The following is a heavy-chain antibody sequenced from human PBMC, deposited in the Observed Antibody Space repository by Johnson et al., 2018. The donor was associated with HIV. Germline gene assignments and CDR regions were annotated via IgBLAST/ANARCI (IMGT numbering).Heavy chain of an antibody. J-gene: IGHJ3*02. CDR1: GFNVSCNH. CDR2: IYSGGST. V-gene: IGHV3-66*02. D-gene: IGHD6-19*01. Sequence: VQLVESGGGLVKPGGSLRLSCAASGFNVSCNHMACVRQGTGKGLEWVSVIYSGGSTYYADSVKGRFTISRDNSKNTLYLQMNSLRGEDTAVYYFASPRAVAGGGAFDIWGQGTMVTVSS. CDR3: ASPRAVAGGGAFDI.